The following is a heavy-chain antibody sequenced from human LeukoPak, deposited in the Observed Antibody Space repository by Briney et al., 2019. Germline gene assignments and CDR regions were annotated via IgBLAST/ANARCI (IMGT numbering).Heavy chain of an antibody. D-gene: IGHD1-26*01. CDR1: GYTFTGYY. CDR3: ARVFGRQLPDY. J-gene: IGHJ4*02. V-gene: IGHV1-2*02. CDR2: INPNSGGT. Sequence: ASMKVSCKSSGYTFTGYYIHWVRQAPGLGLELMGWINPNSGGTNYAQKFQGRVTMTRDTSIRTTYMELSSLRADDTAVFYCARVFGRQLPDYWGQGTLVTVSS.